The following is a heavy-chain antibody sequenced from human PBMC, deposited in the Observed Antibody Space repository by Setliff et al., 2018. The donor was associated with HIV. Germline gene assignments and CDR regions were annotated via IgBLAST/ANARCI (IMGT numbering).Heavy chain of an antibody. CDR2: IYYSGRT. D-gene: IGHD2-15*01. J-gene: IGHJ4*02. Sequence: PSQTLSLPCAVSGDSITRGGYYWSWIRQFAGKGLEWIADIYYSGRTNYNPSLKSRLTVSIDTSKNHLSLKLTSMTAADTAMYFCARGKDPGLYFDNWRQVMLVTVSS. V-gene: IGHV4-31*02. CDR3: ARGKDPGLYFDN. CDR1: GDSITRGGYY.